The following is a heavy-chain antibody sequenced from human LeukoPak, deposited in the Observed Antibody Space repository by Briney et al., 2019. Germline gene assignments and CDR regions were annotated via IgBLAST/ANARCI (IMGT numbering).Heavy chain of an antibody. CDR3: AKARGNSGYEFDY. D-gene: IGHD5-12*01. CDR2: ISWNSGSI. J-gene: IGHJ4*02. Sequence: GRSLRLSCAASGFTFDDYAMHWVRQPPGKGLEWVSGISWNSGSIGYADSVKGRFTISRDNAKNSLYVQMNSLRAEDTALYYCAKARGNSGYEFDYWGQGTLVTVSS. CDR1: GFTFDDYA. V-gene: IGHV3-9*01.